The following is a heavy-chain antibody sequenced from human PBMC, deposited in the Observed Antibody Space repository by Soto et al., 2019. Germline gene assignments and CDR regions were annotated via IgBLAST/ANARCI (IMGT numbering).Heavy chain of an antibody. J-gene: IGHJ3*02. CDR2: IQSKTDGGTT. V-gene: IGHV3-15*01. Sequence: EVQLVESGGGLVKPGGSLRLSCAASGFTFSNVWMSWVRQAPGKGLEWVGRIQSKTDGGTTDYTAPVKGRFTISRDDSKNTLYLQMNSLKTEDTAVYYCATMGGGGGAFDIWCQGTMVTVSS. CDR1: GFTFSNVW. CDR3: ATMGGGGGAFDI. D-gene: IGHD3-16*01.